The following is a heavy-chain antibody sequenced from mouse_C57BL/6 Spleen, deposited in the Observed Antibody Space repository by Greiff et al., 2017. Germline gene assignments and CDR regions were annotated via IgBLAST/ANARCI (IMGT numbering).Heavy chain of an antibody. J-gene: IGHJ4*01. Sequence: QVQLQQPGAELVRPGSSVKLSCKASGYTFTSYWMHWVKQRPIQGLEWIGNIDPSDSETHYNQKFKDKATLTVDKSSSTAYMQLISLTSEDSAVYYCGRDYDYAYAMDYWGQGTSVTVSS. CDR1: GYTFTSYW. D-gene: IGHD2-4*01. CDR2: IDPSDSET. V-gene: IGHV1-52*01. CDR3: GRDYDYAYAMDY.